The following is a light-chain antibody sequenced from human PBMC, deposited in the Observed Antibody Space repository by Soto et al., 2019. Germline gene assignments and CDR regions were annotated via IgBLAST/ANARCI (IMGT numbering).Light chain of an antibody. V-gene: IGKV1-5*01. CDR1: QSIGVW. CDR3: QKYDISSGT. J-gene: IGKJ1*01. CDR2: DDS. Sequence: DIQITHTPSSLSASVVDRVTSTCRASQSIGVWLAWYQKKPGRANKILIYDDSTLQRGVPSRFSGSGSGTEFTLNIRSMQPEDVATYYCQKYDISSGTFGQGTQGDIK.